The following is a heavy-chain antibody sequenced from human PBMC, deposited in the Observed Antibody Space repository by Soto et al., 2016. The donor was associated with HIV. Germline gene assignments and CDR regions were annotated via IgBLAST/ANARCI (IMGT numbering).Heavy chain of an antibody. Sequence: EVQLVESGGGLVQPGGSLKLSCAASGFTSSGSAMHWVRQASGKGLEWVGRIRSKANNYATAYAASVKGRFTFSRDDSKNTAYLQMNSLKIEDTAVYYCTRLLWSHIRTYGMDVWGQGTTVTVS. V-gene: IGHV3-73*01. CDR1: GFTSSGSA. J-gene: IGHJ6*02. CDR2: IRSKANNYAT. D-gene: IGHD2-21*01. CDR3: TRLLWSHIRTYGMDV.